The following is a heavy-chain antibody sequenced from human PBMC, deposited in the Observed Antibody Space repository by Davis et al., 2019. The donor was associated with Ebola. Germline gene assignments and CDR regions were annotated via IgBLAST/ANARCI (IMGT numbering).Heavy chain of an antibody. V-gene: IGHV5-51*01. CDR1: GYSFTSYW. J-gene: IGHJ6*02. D-gene: IGHD6-6*01. Sequence: GESLKISCKGSGYSFTSYWIGWVRQMPGKGLEWMGIIYPGDSDTRYSPSFQGQVTISADKSISTAYLQWSSLKASDTAMYYCARQGSSSSAYYYYGMDVWGQGTTVTVSS. CDR2: IYPGDSDT. CDR3: ARQGSSSSAYYYYGMDV.